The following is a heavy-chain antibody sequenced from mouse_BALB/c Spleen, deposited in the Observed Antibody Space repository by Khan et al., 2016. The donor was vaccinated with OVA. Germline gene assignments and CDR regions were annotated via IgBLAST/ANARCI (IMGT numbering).Heavy chain of an antibody. J-gene: IGHJ4*01. V-gene: IGHV2-6-7*01. Sequence: VQLQESGPGLVAPSQSLSITCTVSGFSLTGYGVNWVRQPPGKGLEWLGMIWGDGSTDYNSTLKSRPSISKDNSKSQVFLKMNSLQTDDTARYYCARAYYGNYREAMDYWGQGTSVTVSS. D-gene: IGHD2-10*01. CDR1: GFSLTGYG. CDR2: IWGDGST. CDR3: ARAYYGNYREAMDY.